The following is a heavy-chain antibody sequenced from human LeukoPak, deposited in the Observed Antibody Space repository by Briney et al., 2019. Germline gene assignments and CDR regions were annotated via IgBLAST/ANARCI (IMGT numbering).Heavy chain of an antibody. CDR3: ARVYGRKGYFDY. CDR2: INPSGGST. D-gene: IGHD4-17*01. CDR1: GYTFTSYY. V-gene: IGHV1-46*01. J-gene: IGHJ4*02. Sequence: ASVKVSCKASGYTFTSYYMHWVRQAPGQGLEWMGIINPSGGSTSYAQKFQGRVTITRDTSTSTVYMELSSLRSEDTAVYYCARVYGRKGYFDYWGQGTLVTVSS.